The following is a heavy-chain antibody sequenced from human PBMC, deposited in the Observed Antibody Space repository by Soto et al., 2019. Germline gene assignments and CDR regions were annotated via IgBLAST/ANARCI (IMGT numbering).Heavy chain of an antibody. CDR3: ALRAWGTHYMGV. V-gene: IGHV3-23*01. Sequence: EVQLLESGGGLVQPGGSLRLSCAASGFTFSSYAMNWVRQAPGKGLEWVSVISGSGNSTYYADSGKGRFTISRDNSKTTLSLQMNRLRAEDTAVYYCALRAWGTHYMGVWGRGTTVTVSS. J-gene: IGHJ6*03. CDR2: ISGSGNST. D-gene: IGHD1-1*01. CDR1: GFTFSSYA.